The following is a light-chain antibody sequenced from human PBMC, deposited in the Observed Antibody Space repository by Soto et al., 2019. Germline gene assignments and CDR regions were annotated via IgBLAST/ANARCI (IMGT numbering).Light chain of an antibody. CDR1: QSVSRN. Sequence: EIVMTQSPATLSVSPGERATLSFRASQSVSRNLAWYQQKPGQSPRLLIYGASTRAAETPARLRGSGYETELTITISSMKYEDFEVYYCQQYNKWTLTFGGGTKVDIK. J-gene: IGKJ4*01. CDR3: QQYNKWTLT. V-gene: IGKV3-15*01. CDR2: GAS.